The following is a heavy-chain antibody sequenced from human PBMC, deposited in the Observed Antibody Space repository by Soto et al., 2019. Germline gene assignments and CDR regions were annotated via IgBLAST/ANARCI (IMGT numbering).Heavy chain of an antibody. J-gene: IGHJ4*02. Sequence: SETLSLTCTVSGGSISSYYWSWIRQPPGKGLEWIGYIYYSGSTNYNPSLKSRVTISVDTSKNQFSLKLSSVTAADTAVYYCARDYDSSGNFDYWGQGXLVTVSS. D-gene: IGHD3-22*01. CDR3: ARDYDSSGNFDY. CDR2: IYYSGST. CDR1: GGSISSYY. V-gene: IGHV4-59*01.